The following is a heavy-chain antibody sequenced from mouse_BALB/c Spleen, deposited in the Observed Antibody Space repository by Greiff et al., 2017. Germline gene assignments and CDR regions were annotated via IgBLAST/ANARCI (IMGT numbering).Heavy chain of an antibody. D-gene: IGHD1-1*01. V-gene: IGHV5-9-4*01. CDR2: ISSGGSYT. Sequence: DVKLVESGGGLVKPGGSLKLSCAASGFTFSSYAMSWVRQSPEKRLEWVAEISSGGSYTYYPDTVTGRFTISRDNAKNTLYLEMSSLRSEDTAMYYCAREDYGSSYVGFDYWGQGTTLTVSS. CDR3: AREDYGSSYVGFDY. J-gene: IGHJ2*01. CDR1: GFTFSSYA.